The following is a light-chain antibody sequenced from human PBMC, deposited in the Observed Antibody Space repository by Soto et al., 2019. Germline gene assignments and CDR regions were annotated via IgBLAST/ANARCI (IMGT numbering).Light chain of an antibody. CDR1: QIISTW. CDR2: SAS. CDR3: QQYNSYSTFGPAT. V-gene: IGKV1-5*03. J-gene: IGKJ1*01. Sequence: DIQMTQSASTLSASVGDRVTITCRASQIISTWLAWYQQKPGKAPKLLIYSASDLESGVPSRFSGSGFGTEFTLTITSLQPDDFATYYCQQYNSYSTFGPATFGQGTKVDI.